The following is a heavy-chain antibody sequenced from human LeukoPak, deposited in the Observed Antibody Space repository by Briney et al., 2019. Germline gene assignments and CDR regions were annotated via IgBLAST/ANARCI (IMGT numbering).Heavy chain of an antibody. J-gene: IGHJ6*02. CDR2: INAGNGNT. Sequence: ASVKVSCKASGYTFTSYAMHWVRQAPGQRLEWMGWINAGNGNTKYSQKFQGRVNITRDTSASTAYMELSSLRSEDTAVYYCARDQEMATAGFYYYYYGMDVWGQGTTVTVSS. CDR1: GYTFTSYA. D-gene: IGHD5-24*01. CDR3: ARDQEMATAGFYYYYYGMDV. V-gene: IGHV1-3*01.